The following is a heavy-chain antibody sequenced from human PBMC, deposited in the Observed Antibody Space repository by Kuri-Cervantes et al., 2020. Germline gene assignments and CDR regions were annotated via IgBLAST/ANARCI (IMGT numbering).Heavy chain of an antibody. Sequence: GSLRLSCTVSGGSISSYYWSWIRQPPGKGLEWIGYIYYSGSTNYNPSLKSRVTISVDTSKNQFSLKLSSVTAADTAVYYCARGVLRYFDWLEYYFDYWGQGTLVTVSS. V-gene: IGHV4-59*01. CDR2: IYYSGST. D-gene: IGHD3-9*01. J-gene: IGHJ4*02. CDR1: GGSISSYY. CDR3: ARGVLRYFDWLEYYFDY.